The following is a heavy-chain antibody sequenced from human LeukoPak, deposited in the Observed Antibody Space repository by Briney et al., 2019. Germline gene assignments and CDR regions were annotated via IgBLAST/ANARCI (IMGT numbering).Heavy chain of an antibody. J-gene: IGHJ4*02. CDR1: GYSISSGYY. D-gene: IGHD4-17*01. CDR3: ARLGDYREY. Sequence: SETLSLTCAVSGYSISSGYYWGWIRQPPGKGLEWIGSIYHSGSTYYNPSLKSRVTTSVDTSKNQFSLKLSSVTAADTAVYYCARLGDYREYWGQGTLVTVSS. V-gene: IGHV4-38-2*01. CDR2: IYHSGST.